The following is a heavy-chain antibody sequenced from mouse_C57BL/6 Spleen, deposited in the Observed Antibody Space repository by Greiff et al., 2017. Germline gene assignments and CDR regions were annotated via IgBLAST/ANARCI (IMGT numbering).Heavy chain of an antibody. D-gene: IGHD2-3*01. Sequence: EVQLQQSGPELVKPGASVKISCKASGYTFTDYYMNWVKQSHGKSLEWIGDINPNNGGTSYNQKFKDKATLTADKSSSTAYRQLSSLTYEDSAVYYCAGYDGSYLDYWGQGTTLTVSS. V-gene: IGHV1-26*01. CDR2: INPNNGGT. CDR1: GYTFTDYY. J-gene: IGHJ2*01. CDR3: AGYDGSYLDY.